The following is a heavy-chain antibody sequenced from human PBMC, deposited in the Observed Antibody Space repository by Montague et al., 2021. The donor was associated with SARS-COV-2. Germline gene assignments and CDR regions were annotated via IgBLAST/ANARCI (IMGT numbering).Heavy chain of an antibody. CDR3: SGERGYQLLSGWFDP. D-gene: IGHD2-2*01. CDR2: IYYNGTT. Sequence: SETLSLTCTVSGGSISSYYWCWIWHPPPKGLELIGYIYYNGTTNYSSSLKVRVPISVDTSKNQIHLALNSVSAADTAASYCSGERGYQLLSGWFDPWGQGTLVTVSS. CDR1: GGSISSYY. J-gene: IGHJ5*02. V-gene: IGHV4-59*01.